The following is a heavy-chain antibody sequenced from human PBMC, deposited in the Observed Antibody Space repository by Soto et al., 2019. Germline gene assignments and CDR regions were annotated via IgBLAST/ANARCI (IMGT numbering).Heavy chain of an antibody. D-gene: IGHD2-2*02. CDR2: ISYDGSNK. V-gene: IGHV3-30*18. CDR1: GFTFSSHR. Sequence: GGSLRLSCAASGFTFSSHRIHWVRQAPGKGLEWVAVISYDGSNKYYADSVKGRFTISRDNSKNTLFLQMNSLRPEDTAVYYCAKDYCSSTNCYNDYWGQGTRVTVSS. J-gene: IGHJ4*02. CDR3: AKDYCSSTNCYNDY.